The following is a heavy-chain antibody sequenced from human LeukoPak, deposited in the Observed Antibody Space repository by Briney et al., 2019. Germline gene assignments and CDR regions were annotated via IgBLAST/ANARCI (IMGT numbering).Heavy chain of an antibody. D-gene: IGHD1/OR15-1a*01. CDR2: IYYSGST. CDR1: GGSISSSSYY. J-gene: IGHJ4*02. CDR3: ARVKNNYYFDY. V-gene: IGHV4-39*07. Sequence: PSETLSLTCTVSGGSISSSSYYWGWIRQPPGKGLEWIGSIYYSGSTYYNPSLKSRVTISVDTSKNQFSLKLSSVTAADTAVYYCARVKNNYYFDYWGQGTLVTVSS.